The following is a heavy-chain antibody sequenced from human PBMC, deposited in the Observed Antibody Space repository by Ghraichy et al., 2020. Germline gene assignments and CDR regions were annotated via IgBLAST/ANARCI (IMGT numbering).Heavy chain of an antibody. CDR2: MNPNSGNT. CDR1: GFTFTSYD. Sequence: ASVKVSCKASGFTFTSYDINWVRQATGQGLEWMGWMNPNSGNTGYAQKFQGRVTMTRNTSISTAYMELSSLRSEDTAVYYCARGRTYYFDTSGYESGYWGQGTLVTVSS. J-gene: IGHJ4*02. D-gene: IGHD3-22*01. CDR3: ARGRTYYFDTSGYESGY. V-gene: IGHV1-8*01.